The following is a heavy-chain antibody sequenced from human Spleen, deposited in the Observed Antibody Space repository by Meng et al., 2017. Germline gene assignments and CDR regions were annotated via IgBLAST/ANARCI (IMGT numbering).Heavy chain of an antibody. Sequence: QVRLQQWGAVLLKPSETLSPTCVVSGGSFSDYYWSWIRQPPGKGLEWIGEINHSGSTNYNPSLESRATISVDTSQNNLSLKLSSVTAADSAVYYCARGPTTMAHDFDYWGQGTLVTVSS. CDR1: GGSFSDYY. CDR3: ARGPTTMAHDFDY. V-gene: IGHV4-34*01. D-gene: IGHD4-11*01. CDR2: INHSGST. J-gene: IGHJ4*02.